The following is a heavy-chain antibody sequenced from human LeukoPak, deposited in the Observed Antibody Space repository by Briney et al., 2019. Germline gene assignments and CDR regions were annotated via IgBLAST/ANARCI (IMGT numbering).Heavy chain of an antibody. D-gene: IGHD4/OR15-4a*01. J-gene: IGHJ3*02. CDR3: AREPGVQGLWDAFDI. Sequence: GASVKVSCKASGYTFTGYYMHWVRQAPGQGLEWMGWINPNSGGTNYAQKFQGRVTMTRDTSISTAYMELSRLRSDDTAVYYRAREPGVQGLWDAFDIWGQGTMVTVSS. CDR1: GYTFTGYY. V-gene: IGHV1-2*02. CDR2: INPNSGGT.